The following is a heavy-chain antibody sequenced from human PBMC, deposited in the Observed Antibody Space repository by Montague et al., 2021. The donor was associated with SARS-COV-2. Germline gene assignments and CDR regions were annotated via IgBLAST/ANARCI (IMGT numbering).Heavy chain of an antibody. V-gene: IGHV3-33*08. J-gene: IGHJ6*02. CDR3: AREYSAPRWFGEYNRYGMDV. CDR2: IRYDGSNQ. D-gene: IGHD3-10*01. CDR1: GFTFSSYY. Sequence: SLRLSCAASGFTFSSYYMPWVRQAPGKGLEWVAVIRYDGSNQYYGDSVKGRFTISRDNSKNTLYLQMNSLRAEDTAVYYCAREYSAPRWFGEYNRYGMDVWGQGTTVTVSS.